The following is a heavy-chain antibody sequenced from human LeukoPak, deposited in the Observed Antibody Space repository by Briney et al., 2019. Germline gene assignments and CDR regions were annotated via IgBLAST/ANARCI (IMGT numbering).Heavy chain of an antibody. CDR3: AKDLVAGKGAYFQH. CDR1: GFTFSSYG. V-gene: IGHV3-30*18. Sequence: PGGSLRLSCAASGFTFSSYGMHWVRQAPGKGLEWVAVISYDGSNKYYADSVKGRFTISGDNSKNTLYLQMNSLRAEDTAVYYCAKDLVAGKGAYFQHWGQGTLVTVSS. CDR2: ISYDGSNK. J-gene: IGHJ1*01. D-gene: IGHD6-19*01.